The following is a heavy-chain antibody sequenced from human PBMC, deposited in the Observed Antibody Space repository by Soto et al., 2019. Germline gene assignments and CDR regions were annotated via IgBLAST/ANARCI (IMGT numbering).Heavy chain of an antibody. CDR1: GYTFTSYY. Sequence: ASVKVSCKASGYTFTSYYMHWVRQAPGQGLEWMGIINPSGGSTSYAQKFQGRVTMARDTSTSAVYMELSSLRSEDTAVYYCARDRRLEQLVRDYYYGMDVWGQGTTVTVSS. J-gene: IGHJ6*02. CDR3: ARDRRLEQLVRDYYYGMDV. CDR2: INPSGGST. D-gene: IGHD6-6*01. V-gene: IGHV1-46*01.